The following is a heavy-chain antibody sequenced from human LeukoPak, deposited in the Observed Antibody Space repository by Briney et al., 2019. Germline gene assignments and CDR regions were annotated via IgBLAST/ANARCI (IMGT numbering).Heavy chain of an antibody. CDR1: GFTFRSYP. CDR2: ISGSGGST. CDR3: AKARNSDYRFGFDI. J-gene: IGHJ3*02. V-gene: IGHV3-23*01. D-gene: IGHD4-11*01. Sequence: GWSLRLSCAASGFTFRSYPMTWVRQATGKGLEWVSGISGSGGSTYYADSVKGRYTFFGDNSRNTLYLQMSSLRAEDTAVYYCAKARNSDYRFGFDIWGQGTMVTVSS.